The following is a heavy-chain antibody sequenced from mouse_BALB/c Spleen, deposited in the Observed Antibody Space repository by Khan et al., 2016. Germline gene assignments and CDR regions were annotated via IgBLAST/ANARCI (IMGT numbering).Heavy chain of an antibody. CDR3: ARELNEGYYWYRYG. V-gene: IGHV7-3*02. CDR1: GFTFTDYY. J-gene: IGHJ1*01. CDR2: ARNKANGFTA. Sequence: EVQLVESGGGLVQPGDSLRLSCTTSGFTFTDYYMSWVRQPPGEALEWLGFARNKANGFTAEYSASVKGRFTISRDNSQSILNLQMNTLRSEDSSTYYCARELNEGYYWYRYGWGAGTTVTVSS. D-gene: IGHD2-3*01.